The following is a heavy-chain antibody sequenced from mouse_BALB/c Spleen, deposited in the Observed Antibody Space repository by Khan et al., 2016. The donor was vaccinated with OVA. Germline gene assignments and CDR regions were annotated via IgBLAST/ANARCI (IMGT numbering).Heavy chain of an antibody. CDR3: ARMKGGYFDY. V-gene: IGHV3-2*02. CDR2: ISYSGNT. J-gene: IGHJ2*01. Sequence: VQLKESGPGLVKPSQSLSLTCTVTGYSITSDYAWNWIRQFPGNNLEWMGYISYSGNTKYTPSLKSRISITRDTSKNQFFLQLNSVTIEDTATLYCARMKGGYFDYWGQGTTLTVSS. CDR1: GYSITSDYA.